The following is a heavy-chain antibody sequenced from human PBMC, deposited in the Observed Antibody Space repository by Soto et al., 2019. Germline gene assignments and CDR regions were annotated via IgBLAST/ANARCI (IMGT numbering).Heavy chain of an antibody. CDR1: GYTFTSYG. D-gene: IGHD6-13*01. CDR2: ISAYNGNT. CDR3: ARDPTQAYSSSWYSGFDY. V-gene: IGHV1-18*01. Sequence: QVQLVQSGAEVKKPGASVKVSCKASGYTFTSYGISWVRQAPGQGLEWMGWISAYNGNTNYAQKLQGRVTMTTDTSASTAYMELRSLRSDDTAVYYCARDPTQAYSSSWYSGFDYWGQGTLVTVSS. J-gene: IGHJ4*02.